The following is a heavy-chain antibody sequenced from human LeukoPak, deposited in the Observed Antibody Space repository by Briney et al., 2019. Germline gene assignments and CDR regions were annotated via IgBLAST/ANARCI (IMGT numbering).Heavy chain of an antibody. J-gene: IGHJ6*03. Sequence: GASVKVSCKASGGTFSSYAISWVRQAPGQGLEWMGGIIPIFGTANYAQKFQGRVTITTDESTSTAYMELSSLRSEDMAVYYCARVATISSRYYYYMDVWGKGTTVTVSS. CDR3: ARVATISSRYYYYMDV. D-gene: IGHD5-12*01. V-gene: IGHV1-69*05. CDR2: IIPIFGTA. CDR1: GGTFSSYA.